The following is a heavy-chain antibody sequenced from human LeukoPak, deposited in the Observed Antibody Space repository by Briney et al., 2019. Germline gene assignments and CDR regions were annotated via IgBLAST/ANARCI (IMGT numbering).Heavy chain of an antibody. Sequence: GASVKVSCKASGYTFTSYGISWVRQAPGQGLEWMGWISAYNGNTNYAQKLQGRVTMTTDTSTSIAYMELRSLRSDDTAVYYCATIRYFDWLFGYWGQGTLVTVSS. CDR3: ATIRYFDWLFGY. CDR2: ISAYNGNT. V-gene: IGHV1-18*01. D-gene: IGHD3-9*01. CDR1: GYTFTSYG. J-gene: IGHJ4*02.